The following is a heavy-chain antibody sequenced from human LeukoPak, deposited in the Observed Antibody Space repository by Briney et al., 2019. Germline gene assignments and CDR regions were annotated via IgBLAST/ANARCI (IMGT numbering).Heavy chain of an antibody. CDR3: ARGYYDILTGYYMGAFDI. J-gene: IGHJ3*02. D-gene: IGHD3-9*01. Sequence: SQTLSLTCTVSGGSISSGGYYWSWIRQNPGKGLEWIGYIYYSGSTYYNPSLKSRVTISVDTSKNQFSLKLSSVTAADTAVYYCARGYYDILTGYYMGAFDIWGQGTMVTVSS. CDR2: IYYSGST. CDR1: GGSISSGGYY. V-gene: IGHV4-31*03.